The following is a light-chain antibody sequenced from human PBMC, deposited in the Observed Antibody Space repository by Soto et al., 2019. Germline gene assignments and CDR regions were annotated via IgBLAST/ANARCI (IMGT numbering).Light chain of an antibody. Sequence: EIVMTQSPATLSVSPGERATLSGRASQSFTSNLAWYQQKPGQAPRLLIYGASTRATGIPARFSGSGSGTEFTLTISSLQSEDFAVYYCQQYNNWTPAWTFGQGTKVEIK. V-gene: IGKV3-15*01. J-gene: IGKJ1*01. CDR2: GAS. CDR1: QSFTSN. CDR3: QQYNNWTPAWT.